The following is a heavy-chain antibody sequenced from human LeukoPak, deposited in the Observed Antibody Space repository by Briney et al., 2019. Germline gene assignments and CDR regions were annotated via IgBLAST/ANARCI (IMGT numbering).Heavy chain of an antibody. Sequence: GGSLRLSCAASGFTFSSYAMSWVRQAPGKGLEWVSGISASGGSTYYADSVKGRFTISRDNSKNTLYLQMNSLRDEDTAVYYCASVAVAGRREGDAFDIWGQGTMVTVSS. CDR3: ASVAVAGRREGDAFDI. D-gene: IGHD6-19*01. J-gene: IGHJ3*02. V-gene: IGHV3-23*01. CDR2: ISASGGST. CDR1: GFTFSSYA.